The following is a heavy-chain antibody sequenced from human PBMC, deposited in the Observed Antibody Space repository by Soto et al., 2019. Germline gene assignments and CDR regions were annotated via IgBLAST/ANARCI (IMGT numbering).Heavy chain of an antibody. J-gene: IGHJ4*02. V-gene: IGHV1-46*01. D-gene: IGHD5-18*01. Sequence: SVKPSCKASGYTFTYYHVHWVRQAPGQGLEWMGIINPNGGDTTYAQKFQGRVTMTRDTSTSTVYMEVSGLRSDDTALYYCARAPYSYDLLYYIDRCGQGTLVTGSS. CDR2: INPNGGDT. CDR3: ARAPYSYDLLYYIDR. CDR1: GYTFTYYH.